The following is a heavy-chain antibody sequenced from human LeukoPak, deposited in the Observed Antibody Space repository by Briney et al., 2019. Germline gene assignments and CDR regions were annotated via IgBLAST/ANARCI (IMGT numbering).Heavy chain of an antibody. J-gene: IGHJ4*02. D-gene: IGHD5-18*01. CDR1: GFTFSSYG. CDR3: AKDWGYSYGFFDY. Sequence: PGGSLRLSCAASGFTFSSYGMHWVRQAPGKGLEWVAVISYDGSNKYYADSVKGRFTISRDNSKNTLYLQMNSLRAEDTAVYYCAKDWGYSYGFFDYWGQGTLVTVSS. V-gene: IGHV3-30*18. CDR2: ISYDGSNK.